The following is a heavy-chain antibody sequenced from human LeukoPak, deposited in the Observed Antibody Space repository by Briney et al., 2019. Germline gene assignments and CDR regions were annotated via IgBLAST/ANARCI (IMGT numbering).Heavy chain of an antibody. CDR2: ISGSGGST. CDR1: GFPFSSYA. CDR3: AKFRCGGGSCYVVYFDY. D-gene: IGHD2-15*01. V-gene: IGHV3-23*01. J-gene: IGHJ4*02. Sequence: GGSLRLSCAASGFPFSSYAMSWVRQAPGKGLEWVSAISGSGGSTYYADSVKGRFTISRDNSKNTLYLQMNSLRAEDTAVYYCAKFRCGGGSCYVVYFDYWGQGTLVTVSS.